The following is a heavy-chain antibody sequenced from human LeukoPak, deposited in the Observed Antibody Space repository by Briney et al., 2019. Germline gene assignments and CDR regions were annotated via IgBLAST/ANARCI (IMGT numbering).Heavy chain of an antibody. Sequence: PSETLSLTCTVSGGSISTYYWTWVRQPPGKGLEWIGYIYYSGSTNSNPSLKSRVTISVDTSKNLFSLKLSSVTAADTAMYYCARSDSYSSSSGYRFDPWGQGTLVTVSS. V-gene: IGHV4-59*01. J-gene: IGHJ5*02. CDR3: ARSDSYSSSSGYRFDP. CDR1: GGSISTYY. CDR2: IYYSGST. D-gene: IGHD6-6*01.